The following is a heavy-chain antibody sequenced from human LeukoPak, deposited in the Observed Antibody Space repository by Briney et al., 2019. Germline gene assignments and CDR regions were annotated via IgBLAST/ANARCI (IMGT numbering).Heavy chain of an antibody. CDR3: ARDARRGWFDP. J-gene: IGHJ5*02. Sequence: SETLSLTCTVSGGSISSYYWSWIRQPPGKGLEWIGYIYYSGSTNYNPSLKSRVTISVDTSKNQFSLKLSSVTAADTAVYYCARDARRGWFDPWGQGTLVTVSS. CDR2: IYYSGST. V-gene: IGHV4-59*01. CDR1: GGSISSYY. D-gene: IGHD3-10*01.